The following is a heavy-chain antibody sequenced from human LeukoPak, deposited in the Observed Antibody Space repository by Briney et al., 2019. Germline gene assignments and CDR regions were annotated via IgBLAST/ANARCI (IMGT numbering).Heavy chain of an antibody. CDR2: INSDGSST. Sequence: WGSLRLSCAASGFTFSSYWMHWVRHVPGKGLVWVSRINSDGSSTSYADSVKGRFTISRDNAKNTLYLQMNSLRAEDTAVYYCARANYYGSGSYFDPWGQGTLVTVSS. CDR3: ARANYYGSGSYFDP. CDR1: GFTFSSYW. J-gene: IGHJ5*02. D-gene: IGHD3-10*01. V-gene: IGHV3-74*01.